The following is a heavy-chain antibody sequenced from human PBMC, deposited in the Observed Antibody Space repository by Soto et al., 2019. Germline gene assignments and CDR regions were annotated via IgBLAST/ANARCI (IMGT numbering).Heavy chain of an antibody. V-gene: IGHV1-46*03. CDR3: ARAALTTVTNRLNDVFDV. Sequence: QVQLVQSGAEVKKPGASVRVSCKASGYTFTNYYIDWVRQAPGQGLEWMGIINPNGGSTTYVQKFQGRVTMTRETSTSTVYMELSSLRSEDTAVYYCARAALTTVTNRLNDVFDVWGQGTMVTVSS. CDR1: GYTFTNYY. CDR2: INPNGGST. D-gene: IGHD4-4*01. J-gene: IGHJ3*01.